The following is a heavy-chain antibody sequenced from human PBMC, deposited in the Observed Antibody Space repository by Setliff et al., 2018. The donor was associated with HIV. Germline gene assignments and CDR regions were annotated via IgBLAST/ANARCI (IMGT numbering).Heavy chain of an antibody. J-gene: IGHJ4*02. Sequence: LRLSCAASGVSFNNYAMSWVRQAPGKGLEWVSAISGGGGGTNYADSVKGRLTISRDNSQNALYLHMNSLRAEDTAVYYCAKLQEGHVYSHYDSWGQGTLVTVPQ. CDR1: GVSFNNYA. D-gene: IGHD2-21*01. V-gene: IGHV3-23*01. CDR2: ISGGGGGT. CDR3: AKLQEGHVYSHYDS.